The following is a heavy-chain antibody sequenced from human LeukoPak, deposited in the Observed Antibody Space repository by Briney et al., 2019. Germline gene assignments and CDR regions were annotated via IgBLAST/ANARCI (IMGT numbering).Heavy chain of an antibody. CDR3: AKSTAVAGPSDY. CDR1: GFNFSSYA. D-gene: IGHD6-19*01. V-gene: IGHV3-23*01. CDR2: ISGSGGST. J-gene: IGHJ4*02. Sequence: GFLRLSCAAPGFNFSSYAMSWVRQAPGKGLEWVSAISGSGGSTYYADSVKGRFTISRDNSKNTLYLQMNSLGAEDTAVYYCAKSTAVAGPSDYWGQGTLVTVSS.